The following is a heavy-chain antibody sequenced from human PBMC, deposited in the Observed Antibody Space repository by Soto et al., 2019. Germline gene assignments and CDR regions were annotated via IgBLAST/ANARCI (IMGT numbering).Heavy chain of an antibody. CDR3: AREGGVWLAQIDT. D-gene: IGHD6-19*01. CDR2: IKHDRSNN. Sequence: QVQLVESGGDVVQPGRSLRLSCAASGFTLGFYAMHWVRQAPGKSLEWVALIKHDRSNNWYADSVKGRFTISRDNPKNMLFLQMSSLTTEDTAVYYCAREGGVWLAQIDTWGQGTLVTVSS. J-gene: IGHJ5*02. V-gene: IGHV3-30*15. CDR1: GFTLGFYA.